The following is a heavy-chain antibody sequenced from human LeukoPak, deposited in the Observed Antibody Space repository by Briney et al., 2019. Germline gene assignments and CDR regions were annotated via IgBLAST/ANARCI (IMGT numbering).Heavy chain of an antibody. CDR2: IYPGDSDT. CDR1: GYIFTSYW. J-gene: IGHJ3*02. D-gene: IGHD6-13*01. V-gene: IGHV5-51*01. CDR3: ARHTAAVLDAFDI. Sequence: GESLKISCKGSGYIFTSYWIGWVRQMPGKGLEWMGIIYPGDSDTRYSPSFQGQVTISADKSISTTYLQWSSLKASDTAMYYCARHTAAVLDAFDIWGQGTMVTVSS.